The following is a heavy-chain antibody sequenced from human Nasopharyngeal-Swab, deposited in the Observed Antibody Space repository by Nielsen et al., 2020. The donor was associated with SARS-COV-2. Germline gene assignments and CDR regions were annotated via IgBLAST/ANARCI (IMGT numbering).Heavy chain of an antibody. V-gene: IGHV3-11*04. CDR2: MSNDSYVI. D-gene: IGHD1-26*01. CDR3: ARDAGWGGKCGSNWFDP. J-gene: IGHJ5*02. CDR1: GFIFSDQY. Sequence: GESLKISCAASGFIFSDQYMSWMRQAPGKGLEWLSYMSNDSYVIKYADSVKGRFTVSRDNAKNSLYLQMNSLTPEDTAMYYCARDAGWGGKCGSNWFDPWGQGTLVTVSS.